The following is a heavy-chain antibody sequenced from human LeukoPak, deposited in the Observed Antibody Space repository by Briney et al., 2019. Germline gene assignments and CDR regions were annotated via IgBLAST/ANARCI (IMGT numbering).Heavy chain of an antibody. Sequence: ASVKVSCKASGYTFTGYYMHWVRQAPGQGLEWMGWINPNSGGTNYAQKFQGRVTMTRDTSISTAYMELSRLRSDDTAVYYCARDKSGRGNLFYYWGQGTLVTVSP. CDR3: ARDKSGRGNLFYY. CDR1: GYTFTGYY. V-gene: IGHV1-2*02. D-gene: IGHD1-14*01. CDR2: INPNSGGT. J-gene: IGHJ4*02.